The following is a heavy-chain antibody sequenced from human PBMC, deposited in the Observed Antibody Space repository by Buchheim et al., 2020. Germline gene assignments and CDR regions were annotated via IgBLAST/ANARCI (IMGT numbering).Heavy chain of an antibody. CDR3: ARGNSGNYVDY. Sequence: EVQLVESGGGLVQPGGSLRLSCAASGFTFNTYSMNWVRQAPGKGLEWVSYISSGSSIIYYADSVKGRFTISRDNAKNSLYLQMNSLRAEDTAAYYCARGNSGNYVDYWGQGTL. V-gene: IGHV3-48*04. J-gene: IGHJ4*02. CDR1: GFTFNTYS. CDR2: ISSGSSII. D-gene: IGHD1-26*01.